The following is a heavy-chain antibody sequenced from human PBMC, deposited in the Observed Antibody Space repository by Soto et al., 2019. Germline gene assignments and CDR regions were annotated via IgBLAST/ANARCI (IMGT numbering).Heavy chain of an antibody. CDR1: GYSFTSYW. Sequence: GESLKISCKGSGYSFTSYWIGWVRQMPGKGLEWMGIIYPGDSDTRYSPSFQGQVTISADKSISTAYLQWSSLKASDTAMYYCARRGSGSYLYYYGMDVWGQGTTVTVSS. D-gene: IGHD1-26*01. CDR2: IYPGDSDT. J-gene: IGHJ6*02. V-gene: IGHV5-51*01. CDR3: ARRGSGSYLYYYGMDV.